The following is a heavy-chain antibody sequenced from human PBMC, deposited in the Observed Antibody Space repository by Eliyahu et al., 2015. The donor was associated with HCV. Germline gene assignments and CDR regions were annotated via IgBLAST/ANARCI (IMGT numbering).Heavy chain of an antibody. CDR3: ARDPPYSGQTGGDY. CDR1: GFTFSSYS. CDR2: ICSSSSYI. V-gene: IGHV3-21*01. J-gene: IGHJ4*02. Sequence: EVQLVESGGGLVKPGGSLRLSCAASGFTFSSYSMNWVRQAPGKGLGWVSSICSSSSYIYYADSVKGRFTISRDNAKNSLYLQMNSLRAEDTAVYYCARDPPYSGQTGGDYWGQGTLVTVSS. D-gene: IGHD1-26*01.